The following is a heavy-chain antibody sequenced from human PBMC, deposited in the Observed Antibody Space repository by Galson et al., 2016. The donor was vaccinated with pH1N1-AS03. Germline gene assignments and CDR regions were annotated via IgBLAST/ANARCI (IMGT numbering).Heavy chain of an antibody. CDR2: IKQDGSEK. V-gene: IGHV3-7*01. CDR3: ARVPYSYGMDV. Sequence: SLRLSCAASGFTFSGYWMSWVRQAPGKGLEWVAHIKQDGSEKYYVDSVKGRFTISRDNAKNSLYQQMNSLRAEDTAVYYCARVPYSYGMDVWGQGTTVTVSS. CDR1: GFTFSGYW. J-gene: IGHJ6*02.